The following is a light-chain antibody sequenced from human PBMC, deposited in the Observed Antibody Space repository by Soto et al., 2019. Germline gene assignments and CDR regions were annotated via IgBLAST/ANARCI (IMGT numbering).Light chain of an antibody. V-gene: IGKV1-5*01. Sequence: DFQMTQSRSTLPASAADGVTIPFRSSQGIRTWLAWYQQNPGKAPKPLISDASSLETGVPSRFSGSGSGTEFTLTIISLQTQHFAAYSSQQYKRYKRFGQGTKVDIK. J-gene: IGKJ1*01. CDR3: QQYKRYKR. CDR1: QGIRTW. CDR2: DAS.